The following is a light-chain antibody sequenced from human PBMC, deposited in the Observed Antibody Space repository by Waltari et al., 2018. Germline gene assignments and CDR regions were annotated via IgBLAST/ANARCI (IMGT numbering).Light chain of an antibody. CDR2: DVS. V-gene: IGLV2-11*01. J-gene: IGLJ3*02. Sequence: QSALTQPRSVSGSPGQSATISCPGTSSDVGGYNYVSWYQQHPGKAPKLIIYDVSRWPSGVPDRFSGSKSGNTASLTISGLQAEDEADYYCCSYAGSYSWVFGGGTKLTVL. CDR3: CSYAGSYSWV. CDR1: SSDVGGYNY.